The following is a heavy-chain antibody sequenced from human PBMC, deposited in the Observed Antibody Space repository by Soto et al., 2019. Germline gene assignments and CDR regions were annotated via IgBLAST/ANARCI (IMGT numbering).Heavy chain of an antibody. J-gene: IGHJ5*02. V-gene: IGHV3-23*01. CDR3: AKERLAETTPRKEFAP. CDR1: GFTFSSYG. CDR2: VSGGGGTT. Sequence: GSLRLSCAASGFTFSSYGMIWVRQAPGKGLEWVSAVSGGGGTTYYADSVKGRFTISRDNSKSTLYLQMNSLRAEDTAVYYCAKERLAETTPRKEFAPGGQEALATFSS. D-gene: IGHD1-1*01.